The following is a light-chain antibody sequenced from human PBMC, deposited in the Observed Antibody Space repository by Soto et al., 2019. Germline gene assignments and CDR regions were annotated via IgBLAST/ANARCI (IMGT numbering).Light chain of an antibody. J-gene: IGKJ2*01. Sequence: IQMTQSPSTLSASVGDTVTVTCRASQSVSGWLAWYQQKPGKAPKLLIYDASSLESGVPSRFSGSGSGTEFTLTISSLQPDDFATYYCQQYNSYSPYTFGQGTKVDIK. V-gene: IGKV1-5*01. CDR3: QQYNSYSPYT. CDR1: QSVSGW. CDR2: DAS.